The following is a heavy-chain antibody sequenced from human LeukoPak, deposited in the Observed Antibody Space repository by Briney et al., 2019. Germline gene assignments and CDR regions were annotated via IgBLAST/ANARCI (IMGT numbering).Heavy chain of an antibody. CDR1: GFTFSSYA. D-gene: IGHD6-13*01. V-gene: IGHV3-23*01. CDR3: AKGQLRSGWYSDSFDY. CDR2: ISGSGGST. Sequence: GGSLRLSCAASGFTFSSYAMSWVRQAPGKGLEWVSAISGSGGSTYYADSVKGRFTISRDNSKNTLYLQMNSLRAEDTAVYYCAKGQLRSGWYSDSFDYWGQGTLVTVSS. J-gene: IGHJ4*02.